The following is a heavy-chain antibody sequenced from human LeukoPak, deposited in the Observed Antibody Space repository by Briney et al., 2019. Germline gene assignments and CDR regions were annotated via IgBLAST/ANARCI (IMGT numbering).Heavy chain of an antibody. CDR3: ARATIQQLVRIGLDY. J-gene: IGHJ4*02. D-gene: IGHD6-13*01. CDR2: ISYDGNNI. CDR1: GFTFSNYA. V-gene: IGHV3-30*01. Sequence: GGSLRLSRAGSGFTFSNYAIHWVRQAPGKGLEWVAVISYDGNNIYYADSVMGRFTISRDNSRSTLYLQMDSLRADDTAVYFCARATIQQLVRIGLDYWGQGTLVTVSS.